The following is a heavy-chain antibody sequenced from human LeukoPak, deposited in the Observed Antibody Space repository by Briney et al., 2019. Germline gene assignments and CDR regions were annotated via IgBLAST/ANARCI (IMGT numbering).Heavy chain of an antibody. CDR3: ARAPDYYDSSGPIYYYYGMDV. J-gene: IGHJ6*02. Sequence: TGGSLRLSCAASGFTFSSYAMHWVRQAPGKGLEWVAVISYDGSNKYYADSVKGRFTISRDNSKNTLYLQMNSLRAEDTAVYYCARAPDYYDSSGPIYYYYGMDVWGQGTTVTVSS. D-gene: IGHD3-22*01. CDR2: ISYDGSNK. V-gene: IGHV3-30-3*01. CDR1: GFTFSSYA.